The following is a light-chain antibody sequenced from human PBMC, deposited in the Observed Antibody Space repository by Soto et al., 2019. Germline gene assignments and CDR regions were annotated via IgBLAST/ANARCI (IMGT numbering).Light chain of an antibody. CDR2: GAS. Sequence: EIVLTQSPATLSVSPGERAALSSRASQSVTNNLAWSQQKPGQPPRLLIFGASTRATGIPARFSGSGSEAEFALTISTLQSEDFAVYYCQQYSVWPLTFGGGTKVEIK. CDR3: QQYSVWPLT. V-gene: IGKV3D-15*01. J-gene: IGKJ4*01. CDR1: QSVTNN.